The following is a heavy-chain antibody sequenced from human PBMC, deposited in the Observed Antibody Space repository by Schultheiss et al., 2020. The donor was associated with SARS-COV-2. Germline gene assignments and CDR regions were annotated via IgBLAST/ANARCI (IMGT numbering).Heavy chain of an antibody. CDR3: ARGYYDSSGKPLGYYYYGMDV. J-gene: IGHJ6*02. D-gene: IGHD3-22*01. V-gene: IGHV1-69*13. CDR1: GGTFSSYA. CDR2: IIPIFGTA. Sequence: SVKVSCKASGGTFSSYAISWVRQAPGQGLEWMGGIIPIFGTANYAQKFQGRVTITADESTSTAYMELSSLRSEDTAVYYCARGYYDSSGKPLGYYYYGMDVWGQGTTVTVSS.